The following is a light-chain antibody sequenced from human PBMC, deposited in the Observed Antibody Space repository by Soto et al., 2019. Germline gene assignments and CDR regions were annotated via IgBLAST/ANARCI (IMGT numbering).Light chain of an antibody. CDR3: SSYTTSNTYV. CDR1: SSDVGSNNR. J-gene: IGLJ1*01. Sequence: QSALTQPPSVSGSPGQSVAISCTGTSSDVGSNNRVSWYQQPPGSAPKLIIYDVSNRPSAIPDRFSGSKSAKTASLTISGLQTEDEADYYCSSYTTSNTYVFGTGTKVTVL. V-gene: IGLV2-18*02. CDR2: DVS.